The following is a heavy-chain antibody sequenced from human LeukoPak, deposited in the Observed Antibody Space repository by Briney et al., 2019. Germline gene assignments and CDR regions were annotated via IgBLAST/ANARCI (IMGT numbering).Heavy chain of an antibody. D-gene: IGHD1-26*01. Sequence: ASVKVSCKASGYTFTSYYMHWVRQAPGQGLEWMGIINPSGGSTSYAQKFQGRVTMTTDTSTSTAYMELRSLRSDDTAVYYCARDSEGATGYWGQGTLVTVSS. J-gene: IGHJ4*02. CDR3: ARDSEGATGY. CDR1: GYTFTSYY. CDR2: INPSGGST. V-gene: IGHV1-46*01.